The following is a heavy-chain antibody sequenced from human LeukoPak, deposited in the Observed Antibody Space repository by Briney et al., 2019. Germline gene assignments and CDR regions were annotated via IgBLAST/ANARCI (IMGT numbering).Heavy chain of an antibody. V-gene: IGHV3-30-3*01. CDR1: GFTFSSHA. CDR3: ARERSRNYSCDY. Sequence: GRSLRLSCAASGFTFSSHAMHWVRQAPGKGLEWVAFISYDGSIKYYADSVKGRFTISRDNSKNTLYLQMNSLRTEDTAVYYCARERSRNYSCDYWGQGTLVSVSS. D-gene: IGHD2-2*01. CDR2: ISYDGSIK. J-gene: IGHJ4*02.